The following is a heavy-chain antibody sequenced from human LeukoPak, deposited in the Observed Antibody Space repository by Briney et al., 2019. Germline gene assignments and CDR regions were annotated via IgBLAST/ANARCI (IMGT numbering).Heavy chain of an antibody. D-gene: IGHD1-14*01. CDR1: GFTFSTYW. V-gene: IGHV3-74*01. J-gene: IGHJ4*02. CDR2: IVSDGSTT. CDR3: GRDSRYSIDS. Sequence: GGSLRLSCAASGFTFSTYWMHWVRQAPGKGLVWVSRIVSDGSTTTYADSVKGRFTISRDNAKNTLYLQMNSLRAEDTAVYYCGRDSRYSIDSWGQGTLVTVPS.